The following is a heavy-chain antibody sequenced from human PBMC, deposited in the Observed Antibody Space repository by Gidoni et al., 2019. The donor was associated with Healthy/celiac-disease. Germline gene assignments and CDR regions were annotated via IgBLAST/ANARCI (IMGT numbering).Heavy chain of an antibody. CDR2: ISSSSSYI. J-gene: IGHJ4*02. Sequence: EVQLVESGGGLVKPGGSLRLSCAASGFTFSSYSMNWVRQAPGKGLEWVSSISSSSSYIYYADSVKGRFTISRDNAKNSLYLQMNSLRAEDTAVYYCARGPMGGDREVTFFDYWGQGTLVTVSS. CDR1: GFTFSSYS. V-gene: IGHV3-21*01. D-gene: IGHD2-21*02. CDR3: ARGPMGGDREVTFFDY.